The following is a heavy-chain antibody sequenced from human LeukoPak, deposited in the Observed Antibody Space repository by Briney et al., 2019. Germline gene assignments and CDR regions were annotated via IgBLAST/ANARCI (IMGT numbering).Heavy chain of an antibody. CDR2: IGGSGGST. V-gene: IGHV3-23*01. CDR1: GFTFSSYE. D-gene: IGHD4-17*01. Sequence: PGGSLRLSCAASGFTFSSYEMNWVRQAPGKGLEWVSSIGGSGGSTDYADSVKGRFTTSRDTSKNTLYLQMNNLRAEDTAIYYCAKPQYLGASVTTYPMDYWGQGTLVTVSS. J-gene: IGHJ4*02. CDR3: AKPQYLGASVTTYPMDY.